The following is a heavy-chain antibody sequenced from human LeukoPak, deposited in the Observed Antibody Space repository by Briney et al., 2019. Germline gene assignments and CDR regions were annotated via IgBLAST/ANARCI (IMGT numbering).Heavy chain of an antibody. CDR2: ISPYNGNT. D-gene: IGHD3-22*01. V-gene: IGHV1-18*01. J-gene: IGHJ4*02. Sequence: ASVKVSCKASGGTFSSYAISWVRQAPGQGLEWMGWISPYNGNTNYAQKLQGRVTMTTDTSTSTAYMELRSLRSDDTAVYYCARDTPQETYYYDSSGYYYRFDYWGQGTLVTVSS. CDR1: GGTFSSYA. CDR3: ARDTPQETYYYDSSGYYYRFDY.